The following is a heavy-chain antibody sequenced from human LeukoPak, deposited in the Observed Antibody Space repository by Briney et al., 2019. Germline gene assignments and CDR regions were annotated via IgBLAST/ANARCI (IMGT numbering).Heavy chain of an antibody. Sequence: ASVKVSCKASGYTFTSYDINWVRQATGQGLEWMGWMNPNSGNTGYAQKFQGRVTMTRNTSISTAYMELSSLRSEDTAVYYCARVPTGGYYYYYGMDVWGQGTTDTVSS. V-gene: IGHV1-8*01. CDR2: MNPNSGNT. CDR3: ARVPTGGYYYYYGMDV. D-gene: IGHD1-14*01. J-gene: IGHJ6*02. CDR1: GYTFTSYD.